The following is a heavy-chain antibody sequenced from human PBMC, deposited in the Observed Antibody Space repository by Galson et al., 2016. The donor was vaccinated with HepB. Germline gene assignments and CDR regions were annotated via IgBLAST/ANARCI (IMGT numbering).Heavy chain of an antibody. CDR3: VSGIVATIFDY. Sequence: SLRLSCAASGFTFSSYAMHWVRQAPGKGLEYVSAISSNGGSTYYADSVKGRFTISGDNSKNTLYLQMSSLRAEDTAVYYCVSGIVATIFDYWGQGTLVTVSS. CDR2: ISSNGGST. D-gene: IGHD5-12*01. CDR1: GFTFSSYA. J-gene: IGHJ4*02. V-gene: IGHV3-64D*09.